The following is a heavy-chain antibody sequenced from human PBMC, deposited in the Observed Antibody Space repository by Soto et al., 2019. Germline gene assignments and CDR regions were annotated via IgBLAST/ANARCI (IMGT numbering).Heavy chain of an antibody. J-gene: IGHJ4*02. Sequence: GESLKISCKGSEYSFAGYWITWVRQKPGKGLEWMGRIDPSDSQTYYSPSFRGHVTISVTKSITTVFLQWSSLRASDTAMYYCARQIYDSDTGPNFQYYFDSWGQGTPVTVSS. CDR3: ARQIYDSDTGPNFQYYFDS. CDR1: EYSFAGYW. CDR2: IDPSDSQT. V-gene: IGHV5-10-1*01. D-gene: IGHD3-22*01.